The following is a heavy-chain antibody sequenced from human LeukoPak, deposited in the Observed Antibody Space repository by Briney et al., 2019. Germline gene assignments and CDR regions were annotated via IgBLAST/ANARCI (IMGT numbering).Heavy chain of an antibody. Sequence: SETLSLTCAVYGVSFSGDYWSWIRQPPGKGLEWIGEIYHSGSTNYNPSLKSRVTISVDTSKNQFSLKLSSVTAADTAVYYCARGRKPNYYGSGSYGYWGQGTLVTVSS. D-gene: IGHD3-10*01. J-gene: IGHJ4*02. CDR3: ARGRKPNYYGSGSYGY. CDR1: GVSFSGDY. V-gene: IGHV4-34*01. CDR2: IYHSGST.